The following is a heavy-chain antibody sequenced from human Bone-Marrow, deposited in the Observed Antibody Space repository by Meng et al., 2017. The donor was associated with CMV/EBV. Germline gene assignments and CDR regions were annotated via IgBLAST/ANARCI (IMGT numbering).Heavy chain of an antibody. CDR3: TRSDCPDTFCSIDY. Sequence: SEPLSLTCAVYGGSLSDYYWSWIRQPPGKGLEWIGEINHRGSTNYNPSLKSRVTISVDTSKNQFSLKLSSVTAADTAVYYCTRSDCPDTFCSIDYWGQGTLVTVSS. V-gene: IGHV4-34*01. CDR2: INHRGST. CDR1: GGSLSDYY. D-gene: IGHD2-8*02. J-gene: IGHJ4*02.